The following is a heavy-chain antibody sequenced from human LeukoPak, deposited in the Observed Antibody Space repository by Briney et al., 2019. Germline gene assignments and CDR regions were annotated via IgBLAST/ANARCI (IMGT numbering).Heavy chain of an antibody. V-gene: IGHV3-23*01. CDR1: GFTFSSYA. CDR2: ISGSGGST. Sequence: GGSLRLSCAASGFTFSSYAMSWVRQAPGKGLEWVSAISGSGGSTYYADSVKGRFTVSRDNSKNTLYLQMNSLRAEDTAVYYCAKRGDSGSYHYYYYGMDVWGQGTTVTVSS. J-gene: IGHJ6*02. CDR3: AKRGDSGSYHYYYYGMDV. D-gene: IGHD1-26*01.